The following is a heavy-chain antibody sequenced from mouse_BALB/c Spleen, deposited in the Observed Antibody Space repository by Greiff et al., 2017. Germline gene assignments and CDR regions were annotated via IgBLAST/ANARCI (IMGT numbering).Heavy chain of an antibody. CDR1: GDSITSGY. CDR3: ARLTARATSFAY. CDR2: ISYSGST. Sequence: EVQLQQSGPSLVKPSQTLSLTCSVTGDSITSGYWNWIRKFPGNKLEYMGYISYSGSTYYNPSLKSRISITRDTSKNQYYLQLNSVTTEDTATYYCARLTARATSFAYWGQGTLVTVSA. J-gene: IGHJ3*01. D-gene: IGHD3-2*01. V-gene: IGHV3-8*02.